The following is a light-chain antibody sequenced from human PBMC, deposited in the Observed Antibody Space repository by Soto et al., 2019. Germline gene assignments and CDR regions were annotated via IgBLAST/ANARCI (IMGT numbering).Light chain of an antibody. V-gene: IGKV3-15*01. CDR3: QQYNNWTLT. CDR1: QIVSGN. J-gene: IGKJ4*01. CDR2: GAS. Sequence: EIVMTQSPATLSVSPGERATLSCRASQIVSGNLAWYQQKPGQPPRLLIYGASTRATGIPARVSGSGSGTEFTLTISSLQSEDFAVYYCQQYNNWTLTFGGGTKVEIK.